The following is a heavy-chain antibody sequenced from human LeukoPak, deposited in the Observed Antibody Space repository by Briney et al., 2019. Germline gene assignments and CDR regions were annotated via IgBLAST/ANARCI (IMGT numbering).Heavy chain of an antibody. CDR2: IWYDGSYK. V-gene: IGHV3-33*01. CDR1: GFTFSSHG. Sequence: GRSLRFSCAASGFTFSSHGMHWVRQAPGKGLEWVAVIWYDGSYKYYADSVKDRFTISRDNSNSTLYLQMNSLRAEDTAVYYCARDKSTSCYYFDYWGQGTLVTVSS. CDR3: ARDKSTSCYYFDY. D-gene: IGHD2-2*01. J-gene: IGHJ4*02.